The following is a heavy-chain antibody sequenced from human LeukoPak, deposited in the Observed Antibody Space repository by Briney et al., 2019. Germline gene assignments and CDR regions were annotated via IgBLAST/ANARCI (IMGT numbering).Heavy chain of an antibody. CDR2: IYYSGST. D-gene: IGHD6-13*01. J-gene: IGHJ4*02. Sequence: SETLSLTFTVSGGSISSYYWSWIRQPPGKGLEWIGYIYYSGSTNYNPSLKSRVTISVDTSKNQFSLKLSSVTAADTAVYYCASEGIAAAGFDYWGQGTLVTVSS. CDR3: ASEGIAAAGFDY. V-gene: IGHV4-59*01. CDR1: GGSISSYY.